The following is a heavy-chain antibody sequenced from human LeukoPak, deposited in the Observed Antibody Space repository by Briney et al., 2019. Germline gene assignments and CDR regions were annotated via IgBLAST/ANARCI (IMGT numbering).Heavy chain of an antibody. CDR3: ARESSMVRGAKPKQFDY. J-gene: IGHJ4*02. CDR1: EGTFSSYA. Sequence: SVKVSCKASEGTFSSYAISWVRQAPGQGLEWMGGIIPIFGTANYAQKFQGRVTITADESTSTAYMELSSLRSEDTAVYYCARESSMVRGAKPKQFDYWGQGTLVTVSS. V-gene: IGHV1-69*13. D-gene: IGHD3-10*01. CDR2: IIPIFGTA.